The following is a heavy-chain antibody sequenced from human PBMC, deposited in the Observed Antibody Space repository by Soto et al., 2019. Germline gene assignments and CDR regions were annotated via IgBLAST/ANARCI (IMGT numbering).Heavy chain of an antibody. J-gene: IGHJ4*02. Sequence: QVQLVESGGGVVQPGRSLRLSCAASGFTFSSSGMHWVRQAPGKGLEWVAVRWYDGSNKYYADSVKGRFTISRDNPKNTLYLQMSSLRAEDTAVYYCARASYLTYYDSLTGYSCFDYWGQGTLVTVSS. CDR3: ARASYLTYYDSLTGYSCFDY. CDR2: RWYDGSNK. CDR1: GFTFSSSG. D-gene: IGHD3-9*01. V-gene: IGHV3-33*01.